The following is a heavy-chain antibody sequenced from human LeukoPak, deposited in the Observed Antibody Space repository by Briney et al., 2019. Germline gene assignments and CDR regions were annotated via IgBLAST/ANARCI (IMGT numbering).Heavy chain of an antibody. CDR1: GGSFSGYY. V-gene: IGHV4-34*01. Sequence: SETLSHTCAVYGGSFSGYYWSWIRQPPGKGLEWIGEINHSGSTNYNPSLKSRVTISVDTSKNQFSLKLSSVTAADTAVYYCARAPNFIAALRFDYWGQGTLVTVSS. D-gene: IGHD6-6*01. CDR3: ARAPNFIAALRFDY. CDR2: INHSGST. J-gene: IGHJ4*02.